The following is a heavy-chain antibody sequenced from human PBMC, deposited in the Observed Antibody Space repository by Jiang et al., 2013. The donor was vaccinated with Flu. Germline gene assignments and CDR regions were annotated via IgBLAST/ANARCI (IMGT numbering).Heavy chain of an antibody. CDR3: ARLVAVASWAFDI. CDR1: GYSFTSYW. D-gene: IGHD6-19*01. Sequence: GSGYSFTSYWIGLGAPECPGKGLEWMGIIYPGDSGYQIQPAFQGQVTISADKSISTAYLQWSSLKASDTAMYYCARLVAVASWAFDIWGQGTMVTVSS. CDR2: IYPGDSGY. V-gene: IGHV5-51*01. J-gene: IGHJ3*02.